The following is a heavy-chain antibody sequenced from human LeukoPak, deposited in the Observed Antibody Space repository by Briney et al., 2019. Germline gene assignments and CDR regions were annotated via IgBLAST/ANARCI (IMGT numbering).Heavy chain of an antibody. J-gene: IGHJ4*02. Sequence: ASVKVSCKASGYTFTGYYMRWVRQAPGQGLEWMGWINPNSGGTNYAQKFQGRVTMTRDTSISTAYMELSRLRSDDTAVYYRARSLLWFGELPDHDYWGQGTLVTVSS. CDR1: GYTFTGYY. D-gene: IGHD3-10*01. CDR2: INPNSGGT. CDR3: ARSLLWFGELPDHDY. V-gene: IGHV1-2*02.